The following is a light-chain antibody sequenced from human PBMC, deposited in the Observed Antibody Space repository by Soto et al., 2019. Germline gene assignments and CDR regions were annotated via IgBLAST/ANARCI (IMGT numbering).Light chain of an antibody. Sequence: EIVLTQSPGTLSLSPGERATLSCRASQSVSTTFLAWYQQKPGQAPRLLIYGASSRATGLPERFSAGGSGTDFALTINGLEPEDFAVYYCHQYYSSPGTFVLGTKLEIK. V-gene: IGKV3-20*01. CDR3: HQYYSSPGT. J-gene: IGKJ1*01. CDR2: GAS. CDR1: QSVSTTF.